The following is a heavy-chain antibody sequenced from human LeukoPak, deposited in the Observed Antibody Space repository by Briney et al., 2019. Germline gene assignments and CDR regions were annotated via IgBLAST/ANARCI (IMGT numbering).Heavy chain of an antibody. D-gene: IGHD5-18*01. CDR1: GFTFSSYE. CDR3: ARVWLRAFDI. Sequence: GGSLRLSCAASGFTFSSYEMNWVRQGPGKGLEWVSYISSSGTTKYYADSVKGRFTLSRDNAKKSLSLQMNSLRAEDTAVYYCARVWLRAFDIWGQGTMVTVSS. CDR2: ISSSGTTK. J-gene: IGHJ3*02. V-gene: IGHV3-48*03.